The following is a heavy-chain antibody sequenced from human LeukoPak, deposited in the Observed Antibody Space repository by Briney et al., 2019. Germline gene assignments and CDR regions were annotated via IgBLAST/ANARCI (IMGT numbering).Heavy chain of an antibody. CDR1: GFSFSNYG. CDR2: TWYDGNNK. Sequence: GRSLRLSCAASGFSFSNYGMNWVRQAPGKGLEWVAGTWYDGNNKYYADSVKGRFTISRDNSKNTLYLQIDSLRVEDTAVYFCGRDLRGWTIDYWGQGTLVTVSS. V-gene: IGHV3-33*01. D-gene: IGHD6-19*01. CDR3: GRDLRGWTIDY. J-gene: IGHJ4*02.